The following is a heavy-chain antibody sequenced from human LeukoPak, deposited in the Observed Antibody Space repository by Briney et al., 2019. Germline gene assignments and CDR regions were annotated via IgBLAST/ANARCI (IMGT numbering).Heavy chain of an antibody. V-gene: IGHV4-39*01. CDR3: PRLAWGTYYADY. J-gene: IGHJ4*02. CDR1: GVSINNSSYY. CDR2: IYYSGSP. D-gene: IGHD1-26*01. Sequence: SETLSLTCTVSGVSINNSSYYWGWIRQPPGKGLEWIGTIYYSGSPYYNPSLKSRVTISVDTSKNQFSLKLSSVTAADTAVYYCPRLAWGTYYADYWGQGTLVTVSS.